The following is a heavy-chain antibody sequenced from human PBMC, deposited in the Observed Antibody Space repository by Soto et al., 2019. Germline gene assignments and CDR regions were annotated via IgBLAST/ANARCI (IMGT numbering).Heavy chain of an antibody. V-gene: IGHV1-69*01. CDR3: GGGVWRGYSEYYYGMDV. CDR1: GGTFISYS. J-gene: IGHJ6*02. Sequence: QVQLVQSGAEMKKPGSSVTVSCKVFGGTFISYSISWVRQAPGQGLEWMGGIIPIFGTPNYAQNFQGRVTISADGSTNTAYMELSSLRSEDTAVYYCGGGVWRGYSEYYYGMDVWGQGTTVTVSS. CDR2: IIPIFGTP. D-gene: IGHD3-3*01.